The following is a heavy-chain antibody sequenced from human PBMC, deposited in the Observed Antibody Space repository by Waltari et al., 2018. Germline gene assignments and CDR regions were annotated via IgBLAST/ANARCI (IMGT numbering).Heavy chain of an antibody. CDR2: IYYSGST. CDR1: GGSISSYY. V-gene: IGHV4-59*01. D-gene: IGHD3-10*01. Sequence: QVQLQESGPGLVKPSETLSLTCTVSGGSISSYYWSWIRQPPGKGLEWIGYIYYSGSTNYNPSLKRRVTISVDTSKNQFSLKLSSVTAADTAVYYCASLNRGSLWFGELPYYYYGMDVWGQGTTVTVSS. J-gene: IGHJ6*02. CDR3: ASLNRGSLWFGELPYYYYGMDV.